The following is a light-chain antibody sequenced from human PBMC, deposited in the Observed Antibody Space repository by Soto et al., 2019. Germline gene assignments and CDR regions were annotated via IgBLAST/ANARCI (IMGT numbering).Light chain of an antibody. Sequence: DIQMTQSPSTLSASVGDRVTITCRASQSISSWLAWYQQKPGKAPKLLIYDASSLESGVPSRFSVSGSGTEFTLTISSLQPDDFATYYCQQYNSYAWTFGQGTKVEIQ. CDR3: QQYNSYAWT. CDR1: QSISSW. V-gene: IGKV1-5*01. J-gene: IGKJ1*01. CDR2: DAS.